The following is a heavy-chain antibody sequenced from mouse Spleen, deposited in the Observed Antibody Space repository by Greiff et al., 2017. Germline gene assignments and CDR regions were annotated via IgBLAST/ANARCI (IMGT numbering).Heavy chain of an antibody. J-gene: IGHJ1*01. V-gene: IGHV1-39*01. D-gene: IGHD1-1*01. Sequence: VQLQQPGAELVKPGASVKISCKASGYSFTDYNMNWVKQSNGKSLEWIGVINPNYGTTSYNQKFKGKATLTVDQSSSTAYMQLNSLTSEDSAVYYCARWDYYGSSYRYFDVWGAGTTVTVSS. CDR2: INPNYGTT. CDR1: GYSFTDYN. CDR3: ARWDYYGSSYRYFDV.